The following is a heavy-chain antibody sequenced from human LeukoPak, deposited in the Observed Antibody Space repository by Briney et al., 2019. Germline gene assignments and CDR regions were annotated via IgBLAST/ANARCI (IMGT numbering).Heavy chain of an antibody. V-gene: IGHV3-66*02. Sequence: GGSLRLSCAASGFTVSSNYMSWVRQAPGKGLEWVSVIYSGGSTYYADSVKDRFTISRDNSKNTLYLQMNSLRAENRAVYYCARASPRNNYYYYGMDVWGQGTTVTVSS. CDR3: ARASPRNNYYYYGMDV. CDR2: IYSGGST. CDR1: GFTVSSNY. J-gene: IGHJ6*02.